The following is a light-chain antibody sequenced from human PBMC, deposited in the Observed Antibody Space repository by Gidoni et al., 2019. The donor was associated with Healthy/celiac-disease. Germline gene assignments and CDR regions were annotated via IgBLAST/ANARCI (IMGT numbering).Light chain of an antibody. CDR1: QSVSSY. V-gene: IGKV3-11*01. Sequence: ESVLTHSPAPLSLSPGDRATLSCRDSQSVSSYLAWYQQKPGQAPRLLIYDASNRATGIPARFSGSGSGTDFTLTISSLEPEDFAVYYCQQRSNWPPTFGGGTKVEIK. J-gene: IGKJ4*01. CDR3: QQRSNWPPT. CDR2: DAS.